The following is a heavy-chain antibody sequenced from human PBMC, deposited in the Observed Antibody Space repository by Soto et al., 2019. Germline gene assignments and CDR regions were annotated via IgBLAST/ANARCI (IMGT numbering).Heavy chain of an antibody. CDR2: INPNSGGT. V-gene: IGHV1-2*02. J-gene: IGHJ6*02. CDR3: ARDRVSMVRGVKNHYYGMDV. CDR1: GYTFTGYY. D-gene: IGHD3-10*01. Sequence: ASVKVSCKASGYTFTGYYMHWVRQSPVQGLEWMGWINPNSGGTNYAQKFQGRVTMTRDTSISTAYMELSRLRSDDTAVYYCARDRVSMVRGVKNHYYGMDVWGQGTTVTVSS.